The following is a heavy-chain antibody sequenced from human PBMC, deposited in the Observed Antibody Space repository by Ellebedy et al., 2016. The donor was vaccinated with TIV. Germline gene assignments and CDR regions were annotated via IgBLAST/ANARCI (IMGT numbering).Heavy chain of an antibody. CDR2: IKGKTDGGTT. CDR3: TTSYYFYGMDV. J-gene: IGHJ6*02. V-gene: IGHV3-15*01. Sequence: GGSLRLXCAASGSTFINAWMGWVRQAPGKGLEWVGRIKGKTDGGTTDYAAPVKGRFTISRDDTKNTLYLQMNTLKTEDTAVYYCTTSYYFYGMDVWGPGTTVTVSS. CDR1: GSTFINAW.